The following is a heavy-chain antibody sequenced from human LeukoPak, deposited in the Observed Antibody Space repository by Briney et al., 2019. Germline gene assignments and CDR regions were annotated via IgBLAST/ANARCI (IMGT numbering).Heavy chain of an antibody. CDR1: GGSINSYY. V-gene: IGHV4-59*01. D-gene: IGHD5-12*01. CDR3: TRVSGYDWESFYDY. CDR2: IYYSGST. J-gene: IGHJ4*02. Sequence: SETLSLTCTVSGGSINSYYWSWIRQPPGKGLEWIGYIYYSGSTNYNPSLKGRVTISVDTSKNQFSLKLSSVTAADTAVYYCTRVSGYDWESFYDYWGQGTLVTVSS.